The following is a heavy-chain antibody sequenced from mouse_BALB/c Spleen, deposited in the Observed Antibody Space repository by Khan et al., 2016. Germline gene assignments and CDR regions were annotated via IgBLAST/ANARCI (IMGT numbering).Heavy chain of an antibody. CDR1: GDSLTSCY. CDR2: IRYSGGT. V-gene: IGHV3-8*02. Sequence: EVQLQESGPSLVKPSQTLSLTCSVTGDSLTSCYWNWIRQFPGNKLEYMGYIRYSGGTYYNPSLQSRISITRDTSKNQYCLQWNSVTPEDTAKSYGARYDGYYFDYWGQGTTLTVSS. CDR3: ARYDGYYFDY. J-gene: IGHJ2*01. D-gene: IGHD2-3*01.